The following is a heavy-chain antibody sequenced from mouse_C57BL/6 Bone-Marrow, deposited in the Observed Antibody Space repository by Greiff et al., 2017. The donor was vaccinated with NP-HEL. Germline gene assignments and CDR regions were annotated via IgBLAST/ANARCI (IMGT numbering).Heavy chain of an antibody. CDR1: GFTFTDYY. J-gene: IGHJ3*01. V-gene: IGHV7-3*01. Sequence: EVQGVESGGGLVQPGGSLSLSCAASGFTFTDYYMSWVRQPPGKALEWLGFIRNKANGYTTEYSASVKGRFTISRDNSQSILYLQMKALRAEDSATYYCARYYDYGWYAYWGQGTLVTVSA. D-gene: IGHD2-4*01. CDR3: ARYYDYGWYAY. CDR2: IRNKANGYTT.